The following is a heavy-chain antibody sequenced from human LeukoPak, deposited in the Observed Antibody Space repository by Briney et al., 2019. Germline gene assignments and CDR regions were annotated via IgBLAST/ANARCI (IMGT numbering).Heavy chain of an antibody. V-gene: IGHV1-46*01. Sequence: SVKVSCKASGYRLTSYDMHWVRPAPGQGLEWMGIINPSGGSTSYAQRFQGRVAMTRDTSTTTVYMEVNSLTSEDTAVYFCARDGPTAAPFDYWGQGTLVTVSS. CDR3: ARDGPTAAPFDY. CDR1: GYRLTSYD. D-gene: IGHD2-2*01. J-gene: IGHJ4*02. CDR2: INPSGGST.